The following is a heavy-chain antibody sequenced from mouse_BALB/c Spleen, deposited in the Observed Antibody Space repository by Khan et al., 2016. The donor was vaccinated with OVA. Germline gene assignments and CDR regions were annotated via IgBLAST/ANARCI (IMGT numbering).Heavy chain of an antibody. CDR1: GYTFTDYN. CDR3: ARSGYGSFAY. D-gene: IGHD1-2*01. V-gene: IGHV1S29*02. CDR2: IFPNTGGT. J-gene: IGHJ3*01. Sequence: VQLQQSGPELVKPGASVKISCKASGYTFTDYNMDWVKQSQGESLEWIGYIFPNTGGTGYNQKFKTKATLTVDRSSSTAYMELRSLTSEDSAVHYCARSGYGSFAYWGQGTRVTVSA.